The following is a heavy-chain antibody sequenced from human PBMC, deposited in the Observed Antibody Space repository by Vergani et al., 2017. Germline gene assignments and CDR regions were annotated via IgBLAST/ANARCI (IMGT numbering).Heavy chain of an antibody. V-gene: IGHV4-39*01. CDR1: GGSITSSSYY. CDR3: ARTESFILRYFHWAL. Sequence: QLHLQESGPGLVKPSETLSLTCTVSGGSITSSSYYWGWIRQPPGKGLEWIGNIYHSGGAYYNTSLKGRVTISVDTSKNQFSLEVTSVTAADTAIYFCARTESFILRYFHWALWGQGTLVTVSS. D-gene: IGHD3-9*01. CDR2: IYHSGGA. J-gene: IGHJ4*02.